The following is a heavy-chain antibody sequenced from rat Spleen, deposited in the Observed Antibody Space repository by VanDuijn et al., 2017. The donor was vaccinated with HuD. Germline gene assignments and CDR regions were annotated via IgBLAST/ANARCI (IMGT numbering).Heavy chain of an antibody. V-gene: IGHV5-29*01. CDR2: ISSDGGRN. J-gene: IGHJ2*01. CDR3: GRHLGGGGPSH. D-gene: IGHD2-7*01. Sequence: EVQLVESDGGLVQPGRSLKLSCAASGFTFSDYYMAWVRQAPTKGLEWVATISSDGGRNFYRDSVKGRFTISRDNAKSSLYLQMDSLRSGDTATYYCGRHLGGGGPSHWGQGVMVTVSS. CDR1: GFTFSDYY.